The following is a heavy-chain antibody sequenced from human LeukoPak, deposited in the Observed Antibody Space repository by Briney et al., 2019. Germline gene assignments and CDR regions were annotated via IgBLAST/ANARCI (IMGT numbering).Heavy chain of an antibody. Sequence: SETLSLTCAVYGASFCGYYWSWVRQPPGKGLEWIGEINHSGGTNYNPSLKSRVTISVDTSKNQFSLNLTSVTAADTAVYYCARLGARGGSDYWGQGTLVTVSS. CDR2: INHSGGT. CDR3: ARLGARGGSDY. J-gene: IGHJ4*02. V-gene: IGHV4-34*01. CDR1: GASFCGYY. D-gene: IGHD2-15*01.